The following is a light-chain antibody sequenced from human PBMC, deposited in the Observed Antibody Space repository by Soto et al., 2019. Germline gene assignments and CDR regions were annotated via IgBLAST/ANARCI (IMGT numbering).Light chain of an antibody. CDR1: QGISSY. CDR3: QQLNSSPLT. J-gene: IGKJ5*01. CDR2: AAS. Sequence: SQVTHSPSSLSASVGDRFTITCRAIQGISSYLAWYQQKPGKAPKLLIYAASTLQSGVPSRFSGSGSGTDFTLTISSLQPEDFETYYCQQLNSSPLTFGGGTRLEIK. V-gene: IGKV1-9*01.